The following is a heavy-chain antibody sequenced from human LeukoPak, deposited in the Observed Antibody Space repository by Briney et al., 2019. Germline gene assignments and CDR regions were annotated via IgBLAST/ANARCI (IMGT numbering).Heavy chain of an antibody. CDR1: GFTFSSYA. V-gene: IGHV3-30-3*01. Sequence: GRSLRLSCAASGFTFSSYAMHWVRQAPGKGLEWVAVISYDGSNKYYADSVKGRFTISRDNSKNTLYLQMNSLRAEDTAVYYCAKDRPRFGGYVDYWGQGTLVTVSS. CDR2: ISYDGSNK. CDR3: AKDRPRFGGYVDY. J-gene: IGHJ4*02. D-gene: IGHD2-15*01.